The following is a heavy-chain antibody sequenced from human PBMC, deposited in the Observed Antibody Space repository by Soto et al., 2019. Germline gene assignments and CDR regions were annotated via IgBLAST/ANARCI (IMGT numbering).Heavy chain of an antibody. CDR1: GGSITNYY. Sequence: QVQLQESGPGLVKSSETLSLTCTVSGGSITNYYWSWIRQPPGKGLECIGYFYYRGSTSYNPSLKSRVTISVDTSKNQFSLKLTSVTAADTAVYYCARDSGNRYMFDYWGQGALVTVSS. CDR3: ARDSGNRYMFDY. D-gene: IGHD6-13*01. CDR2: FYYRGST. V-gene: IGHV4-59*01. J-gene: IGHJ4*02.